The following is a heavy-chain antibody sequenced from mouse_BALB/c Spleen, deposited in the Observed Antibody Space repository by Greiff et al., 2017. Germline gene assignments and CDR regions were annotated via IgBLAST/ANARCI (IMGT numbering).Heavy chain of an antibody. CDR1: GYTFTSYW. Sequence: QVQLQQTGPELVKPGASVKLSCKASGYTFTSYWMHWVKQRPGQGLEWIGEIDPSDSYTNYNQKFKGKATLTVDKSSSTAYMQLSSLTSEDSAVYYCARTPLITTVVPYYYAMDYWGQGTSVTVSS. V-gene: IGHV1-69*02. J-gene: IGHJ4*01. CDR3: ARTPLITTVVPYYYAMDY. D-gene: IGHD1-1*01. CDR2: IDPSDSYT.